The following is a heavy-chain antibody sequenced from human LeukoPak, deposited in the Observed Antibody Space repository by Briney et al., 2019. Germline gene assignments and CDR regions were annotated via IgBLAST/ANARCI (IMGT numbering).Heavy chain of an antibody. Sequence: SETLSLTCTVSGASISSGGYYWSWIRQHPGKGLEWIGYVYYSGSTYYTHNPSLQTRLAITVDTSKNQFSLNLRSLTAADTAVYYCARGLGYAAWFDPWGQGTLVTVSS. J-gene: IGHJ5*02. CDR3: ARGLGYAAWFDP. CDR2: VYYSGST. CDR1: GASISSGGYY. D-gene: IGHD5-12*01. V-gene: IGHV4-31*03.